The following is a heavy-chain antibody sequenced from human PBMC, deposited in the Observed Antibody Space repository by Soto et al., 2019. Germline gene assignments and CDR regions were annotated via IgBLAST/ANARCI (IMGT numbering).Heavy chain of an antibody. CDR3: ARVGQWLVLEAFDI. Sequence: ASMKVSCKASGYTFTSYAMHWVRQAPGQRLEWMGWINAGNGNTKYSQKFQGRVTITRDTSASTAYMELSSLRSEDTAVYYCARVGQWLVLEAFDIWGQGTMVTVSS. CDR2: INAGNGNT. D-gene: IGHD6-19*01. V-gene: IGHV1-3*01. J-gene: IGHJ3*02. CDR1: GYTFTSYA.